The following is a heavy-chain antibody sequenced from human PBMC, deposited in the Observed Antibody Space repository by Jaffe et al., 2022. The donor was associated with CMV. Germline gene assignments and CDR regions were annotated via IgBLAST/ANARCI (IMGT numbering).Heavy chain of an antibody. J-gene: IGHJ6*03. CDR1: GFTFNTYA. CDR2: IIATGATT. Sequence: EVRLEESGGGLVQPGGSVRLSCAASGFTFNTYALSWVRQAPGKGLEWVSSIIATGATTSYADSVKGRFTISRDNPKNILFLQINSLRAEDTAVYYCARLERRSRRFVAVNPQSYYYMDVWGKGTSVTVSS. CDR3: ARLERRSRRFVAVNPQSYYYMDV. D-gene: IGHD2-15*01. V-gene: IGHV3-23*04.